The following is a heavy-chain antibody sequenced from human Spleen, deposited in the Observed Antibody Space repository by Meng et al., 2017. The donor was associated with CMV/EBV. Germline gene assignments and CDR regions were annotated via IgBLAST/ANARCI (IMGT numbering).Heavy chain of an antibody. CDR2: IRYDGSDK. CDR1: GFTFSHHG. V-gene: IGHV3-30*02. D-gene: IGHD2-15*01. J-gene: IGHJ4*02. CDR3: AREYCSVDTCQIDY. Sequence: GGSLRLSCAASGFTFSHHGMHWVRQAPGKGLEWVAFIRYDGSDKYYADSVKGLFTISRDDSRNTLYLQMNSLRSEDTAMYFCAREYCSVDTCQIDYWGQGTLVTVSS.